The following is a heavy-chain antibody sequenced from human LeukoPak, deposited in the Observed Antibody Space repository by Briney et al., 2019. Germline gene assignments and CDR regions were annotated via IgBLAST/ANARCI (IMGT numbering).Heavy chain of an antibody. V-gene: IGHV3-23*01. CDR1: GFTFSSHA. Sequence: GGSLRLSCAASGFTFSSHAMSWVRQAPGKGLEWVSSVSAGGSGTYYADSVKGRFTISRDNSKNTLYLQMNSLRAEDTAVYYCAKDPVAIWGQGTLVTVPS. J-gene: IGHJ4*02. CDR2: VSAGGSGT. CDR3: AKDPVAI. D-gene: IGHD5-12*01.